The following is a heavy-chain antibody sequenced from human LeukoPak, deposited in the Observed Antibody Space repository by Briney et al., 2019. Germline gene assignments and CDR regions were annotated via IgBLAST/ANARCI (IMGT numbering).Heavy chain of an antibody. V-gene: IGHV3-11*01. Sequence: GGSLRLSCAASGFLFSGYYMTWIRQAPGKGLEWISYISSSGSTISYADSVKGRFTISRDNANNSLYLQLNSLRVEDTAVYYCAREPTVIQPWGQGTLVTVSS. CDR3: AREPTVIQP. CDR1: GFLFSGYY. J-gene: IGHJ4*02. CDR2: ISSSGSTI. D-gene: IGHD5-18*01.